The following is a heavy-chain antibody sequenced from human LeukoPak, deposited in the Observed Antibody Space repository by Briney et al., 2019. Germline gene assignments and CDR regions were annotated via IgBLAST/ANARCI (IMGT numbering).Heavy chain of an antibody. J-gene: IGHJ4*02. CDR2: MSYDGSNK. Sequence: GGSLRLSCAASGFTVSSYAMHWVRQAPGKGLEWVALMSYDGSNKYYADSVEGRLTISRDNSKNTLYLQMNSLRAEDTAVYCCARGYSNSWYFFDYWGQGTLVTVSS. CDR3: ARGYSNSWYFFDY. V-gene: IGHV3-30*04. CDR1: GFTVSSYA. D-gene: IGHD6-13*01.